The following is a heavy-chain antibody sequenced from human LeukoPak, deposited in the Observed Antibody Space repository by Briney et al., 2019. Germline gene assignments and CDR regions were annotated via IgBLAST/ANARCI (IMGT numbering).Heavy chain of an antibody. V-gene: IGHV4-34*01. CDR3: ARGVIVEYDY. CDR1: GGSFSGYY. D-gene: IGHD2-21*01. J-gene: IGHJ4*02. CDR2: INRSGST. Sequence: SETLSLTCAVYGGSFSGYYWSWIRQPPGKGLEWIGEINRSGSTNYNPSLKSRVTISVDTSKNQFSLKLSSVTAADTAVYYCARGVIVEYDYWGQGTLVTVSS.